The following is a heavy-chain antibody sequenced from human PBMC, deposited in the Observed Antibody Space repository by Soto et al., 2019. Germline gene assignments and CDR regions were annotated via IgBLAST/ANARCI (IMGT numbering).Heavy chain of an antibody. V-gene: IGHV4-30-4*01. Sequence: QVQLEESGPGLVKPSQTLSLTCTVSGGSISSGDYYWSWIRQPPGKGLEWIGYIYYSGSTYYNPSLKSRVTITVDTSKNQFSLKLSSVTAADTAVYYCARGGAYYDFWSGYDTTKPFDYWGQGTLVTVSS. CDR2: IYYSGST. J-gene: IGHJ4*02. CDR3: ARGGAYYDFWSGYDTTKPFDY. CDR1: GGSISSGDYY. D-gene: IGHD3-3*01.